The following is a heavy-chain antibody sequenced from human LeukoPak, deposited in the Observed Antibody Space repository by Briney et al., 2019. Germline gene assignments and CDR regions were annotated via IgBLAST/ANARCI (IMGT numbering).Heavy chain of an antibody. Sequence: SETLSLTCTVSGGSISSSGHYWGWIRQPPGKGLEWIGSISYSGITYYNPSLKSRVAISLDTSKSQFSLKLSSVTAADTAVYYCARRVATRSSYYYGMDVWGQGTSVTVSS. J-gene: IGHJ6*02. CDR2: ISYSGIT. D-gene: IGHD5-12*01. CDR1: GGSISSSGHY. V-gene: IGHV4-39*01. CDR3: ARRVATRSSYYYGMDV.